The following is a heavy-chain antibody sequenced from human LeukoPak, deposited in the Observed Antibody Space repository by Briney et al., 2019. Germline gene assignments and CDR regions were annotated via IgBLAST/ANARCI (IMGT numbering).Heavy chain of an antibody. D-gene: IGHD4-17*01. CDR2: ISAYNGNT. CDR1: GYTFTSYG. CDR3: ARETEGHDYGDYFDY. J-gene: IGHJ4*02. V-gene: IGHV1-18*01. Sequence: ASVKVSCKASGYTFTSYGISWVRQAPGQGLEWMGWISAYNGNTNYAQKLQGRVTMTTDTSTSTAYMELRSLRSDDTAVYYCARETEGHDYGDYFDYWGQGTLVTVSS.